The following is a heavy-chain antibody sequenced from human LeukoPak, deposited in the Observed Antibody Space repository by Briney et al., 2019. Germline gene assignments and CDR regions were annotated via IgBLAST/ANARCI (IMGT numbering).Heavy chain of an antibody. CDR2: IFYSGST. Sequence: ASETLSLTCTVSGGSISSYYWNWIRQPPGKGLEWIGYIFYSGSTNYNPSLKSRVTISVDTSKNQFSLKLSSVTAADTAVYFCASFPYCTKGFCPFNFDYWGQGTLVTVSS. J-gene: IGHJ4*02. CDR1: GGSISSYY. CDR3: ASFPYCTKGFCPFNFDY. D-gene: IGHD2-8*01. V-gene: IGHV4-59*08.